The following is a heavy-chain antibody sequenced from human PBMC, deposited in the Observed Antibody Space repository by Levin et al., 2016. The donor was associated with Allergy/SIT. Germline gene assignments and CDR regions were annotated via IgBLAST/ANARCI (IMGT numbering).Heavy chain of an antibody. CDR3: ARVTNSRGWYGGGNHYYYSMDV. CDR1: GGSINSHY. D-gene: IGHD6-19*01. Sequence: SETLSLTCTVSGGSINSHYWSWIRQSPGKGLEWIGYIYYSGNTNYNPSLKSRVTISVDRSQNQFSLRLFSVTAADTAIYYCARVTNSRGWYGGGNHYYYSMDVWGKGTTVKVSS. J-gene: IGHJ6*03. CDR2: IYYSGNT. V-gene: IGHV4-59*11.